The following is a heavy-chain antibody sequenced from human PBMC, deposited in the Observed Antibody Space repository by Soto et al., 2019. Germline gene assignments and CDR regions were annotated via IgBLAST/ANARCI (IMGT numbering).Heavy chain of an antibody. Sequence: PSETLSLTCAVYGGSFSGYYWSWIRQPPGKGLEWIGEINHSGSTNYNPSLKSRVTISVDTSKNQFSLKLSSVTAADTAVYYCARGWPLYCSGGSCYVGSHYDYYGMDVWGQGTTVTVSS. CDR1: GGSFSGYY. V-gene: IGHV4-34*01. CDR2: INHSGST. D-gene: IGHD2-15*01. CDR3: ARGWPLYCSGGSCYVGSHYDYYGMDV. J-gene: IGHJ6*02.